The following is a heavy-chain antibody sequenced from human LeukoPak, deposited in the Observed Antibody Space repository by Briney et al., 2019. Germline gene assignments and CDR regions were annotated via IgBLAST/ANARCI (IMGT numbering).Heavy chain of an antibody. CDR3: NYDSSGRALYYFDY. CDR1: GFTFGSYA. J-gene: IGHJ4*02. CDR2: ISGSGGST. D-gene: IGHD3-22*01. Sequence: PGGSLRLSCAASGFTFGSYAMSWVRQAQGKGLEWVSAISGSGGSTYYADSVKGRFTISRDNSKNTLYLQMNSLRAEDTAVYYCNYDSSGRALYYFDYWGQGTLVTVSS. V-gene: IGHV3-23*01.